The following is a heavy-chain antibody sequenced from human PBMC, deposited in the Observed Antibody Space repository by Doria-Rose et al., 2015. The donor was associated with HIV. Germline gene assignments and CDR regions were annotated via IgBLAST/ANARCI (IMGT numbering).Heavy chain of an antibody. Sequence: VQLVGTGGGLVKPGGSLRLSCAVSGFTFSSYSMNWFRQAPGKGLEWVSSISSSSSYIYYADTIKGRFAISRENAKNSLYLQMKSLRAEDTTVYYCARGLMATVRGSDAFDIWGQGTKVTVSS. D-gene: IGHD3-16*01. CDR2: ISSSSSYI. V-gene: IGHV3-21*01. CDR1: GFTFSSYS. J-gene: IGHJ3*02. CDR3: ARGLMATVRGSDAFDI.